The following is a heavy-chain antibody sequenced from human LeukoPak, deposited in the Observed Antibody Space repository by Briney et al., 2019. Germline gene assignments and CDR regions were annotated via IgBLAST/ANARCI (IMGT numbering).Heavy chain of an antibody. J-gene: IGHJ3*02. V-gene: IGHV1-46*01. CDR2: INPSGGST. D-gene: IGHD6-19*01. CDR1: GYTFTSYY. Sequence: GASVKVSCKASGYTFTSYYMHWVRQAPGQGLEWMGIINPSGGSTGYAQKFQGRVTMTRDTSISTAYMELSRLRSDDTAVYYCARGPRLDSSGWYYGAFDIWGQGTMVTVSS. CDR3: ARGPRLDSSGWYYGAFDI.